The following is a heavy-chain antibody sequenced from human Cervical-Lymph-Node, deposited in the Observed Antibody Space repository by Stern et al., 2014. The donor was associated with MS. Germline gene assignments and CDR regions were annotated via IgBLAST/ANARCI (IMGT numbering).Heavy chain of an antibody. D-gene: IGHD3-16*01. CDR3: AREVGSLSMDL. J-gene: IGHJ6*02. CDR2: ITPTFGMA. Sequence: VQLVQSGAEVKKPGSSVKVSCKASGDTFTTYAISWVRQAPGQGLEWMGGITPTFGMADYAEKFQARVTITVDRSTSTAYMELRSLRLDDTAVYYCAREVGSLSMDLWGQGTTVTVSS. V-gene: IGHV1-69*17. CDR1: GDTFTTYA.